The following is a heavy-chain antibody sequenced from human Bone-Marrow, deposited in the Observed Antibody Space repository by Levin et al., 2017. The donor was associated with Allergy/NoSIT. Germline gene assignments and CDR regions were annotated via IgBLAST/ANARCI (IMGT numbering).Heavy chain of an antibody. CDR1: GGSISSYY. CDR2: IYYSGST. J-gene: IGHJ6*03. D-gene: IGHD2-15*01. V-gene: IGHV4-59*01. Sequence: SETLSLTCTVSGGSISSYYWSWIRQPPGKGLEWIGYIYYSGSTNYNPSLKSRVTISVDTSKNQFSLKLSSVTAADTAVYYCARDLQEAASHYYYYYMDVWGKGTTVTVSS. CDR3: ARDLQEAASHYYYYYMDV.